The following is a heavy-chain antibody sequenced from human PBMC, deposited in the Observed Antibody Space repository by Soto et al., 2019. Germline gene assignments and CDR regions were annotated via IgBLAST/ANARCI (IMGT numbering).Heavy chain of an antibody. V-gene: IGHV3-33*01. CDR1: GFIFSSYG. D-gene: IGHD5-12*01. CDR3: ARDLRLSRRGYDLQQSTAY. CDR2: IWNDGSEK. Sequence: GSLRLSCAASGFIFSSYGMHWVRQAPGKGLEWVAIIWNDGSEKYYADSVKGRFTISRDNSKNMLYLQMNSLRAEDTAVYYCARDLRLSRRGYDLQQSTAYWGQGTLVTVSS. J-gene: IGHJ4*02.